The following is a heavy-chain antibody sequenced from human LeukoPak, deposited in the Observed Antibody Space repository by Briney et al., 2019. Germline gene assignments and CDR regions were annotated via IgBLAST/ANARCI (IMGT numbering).Heavy chain of an antibody. CDR2: IIPIFGTA. D-gene: IGHD1-26*01. CDR3: ARDSVRWEGWFDP. Sequence: SVKVSCKASGGTFSSYAISWVRQAPGQGLEWMGGIIPIFGTANYVQKFQGRVTITTDESTSTAYMELSSLRSEDTAVYYCARDSVRWEGWFDPWGQGALVTVSS. V-gene: IGHV1-69*05. CDR1: GGTFSSYA. J-gene: IGHJ5*02.